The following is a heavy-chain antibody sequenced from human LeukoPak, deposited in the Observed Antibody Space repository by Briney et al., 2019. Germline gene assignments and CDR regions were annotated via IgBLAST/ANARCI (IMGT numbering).Heavy chain of an antibody. J-gene: IGHJ4*02. CDR2: IYYSGST. V-gene: IGHV4-30-4*08. D-gene: IGHD1-26*01. CDR3: AREVGAIPS. CDR1: GGSISSGDYY. Sequence: SETLSLTCTVSGGSISSGDYYWSWIRQPPGKGLEWIGYIYYSGSTYYNPSLKSRVTISVATSKTQFSLKLSSVTAADTAVYYCAREVGAIPSWGQETLVTVSS.